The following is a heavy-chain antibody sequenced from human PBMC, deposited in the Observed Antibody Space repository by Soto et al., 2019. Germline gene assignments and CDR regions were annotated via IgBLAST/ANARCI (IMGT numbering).Heavy chain of an antibody. CDR2: ISGSGGST. V-gene: IGHV3-23*01. CDR1: GFTFSSYA. Sequence: EVQLLESGGGLVQPGGSLRLSCAASGFTFSSYAMSWVRQAPGKGLEWVSAISGSGGSTYYADSVKGRLTISRDNSKNTLYMQMNSLRAEDTAVYYCAKESCSGGSCYLPYYFAYWGQGTLVTVSS. CDR3: AKESCSGGSCYLPYYFAY. D-gene: IGHD2-15*01. J-gene: IGHJ4*02.